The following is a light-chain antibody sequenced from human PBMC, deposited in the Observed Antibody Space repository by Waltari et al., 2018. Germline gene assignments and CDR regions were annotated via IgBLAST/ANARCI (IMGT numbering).Light chain of an antibody. J-gene: IGKJ1*01. Sequence: EIVFTQSPGTVSLSPGDRATLSCWASRSVRIYLAWYQQKHGQAPRLLIYPAPPRATGIPDRFSASGSGTDFSLTISRLEPEDFAMYYCQQYVESPATFGQGTRVEIK. V-gene: IGKV3-20*01. CDR2: PAP. CDR1: RSVRIY. CDR3: QQYVESPAT.